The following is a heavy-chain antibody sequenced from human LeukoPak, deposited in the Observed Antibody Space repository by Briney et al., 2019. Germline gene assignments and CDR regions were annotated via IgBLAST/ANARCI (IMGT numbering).Heavy chain of an antibody. D-gene: IGHD4-17*01. Sequence: GGSLRLSCEASGITFSAYAMTWVRQAPGKGLEWVAVISYDGSNRYYADSVKGRFTISRDNSKNTLYLQMNSLRAQDTALYYRGKDFYGDPDTYYYVMYVWGQGTTVTVSS. J-gene: IGHJ6*02. CDR1: GITFSAYA. V-gene: IGHV3-30*18. CDR2: ISYDGSNR. CDR3: GKDFYGDPDTYYYVMYV.